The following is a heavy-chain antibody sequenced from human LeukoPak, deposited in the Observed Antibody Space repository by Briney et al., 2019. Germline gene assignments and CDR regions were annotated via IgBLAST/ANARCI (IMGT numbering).Heavy chain of an antibody. Sequence: PGGSLRLSCAASGFTFSSYWMSWVRQAPGKGLEWVANIKQDGSEKYYVDSVKGRFTISRDNAKNSLYLQMNSLRAEDTALYYCAKDYTNYYDSSGTIDYWGQGTLVTVSS. CDR1: GFTFSSYW. CDR2: IKQDGSEK. CDR3: AKDYTNYYDSSGTIDY. V-gene: IGHV3-7*03. J-gene: IGHJ4*02. D-gene: IGHD3-22*01.